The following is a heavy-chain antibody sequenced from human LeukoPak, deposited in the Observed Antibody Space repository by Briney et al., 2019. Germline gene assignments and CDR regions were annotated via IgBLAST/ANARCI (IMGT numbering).Heavy chain of an antibody. J-gene: IGHJ4*02. Sequence: SETLSLTCTVSGGSLSSSSYYWGWTRQPPGKGLEWIGSIYYSGSTYYNPSLKSRVTISVDTSKNQFSLKLSSVTAADTAVYYCARHQLVVVPAAPDYWGQGTLVTVSS. CDR2: IYYSGST. D-gene: IGHD2-2*01. CDR3: ARHQLVVVPAAPDY. V-gene: IGHV4-39*01. CDR1: GGSLSSSSYY.